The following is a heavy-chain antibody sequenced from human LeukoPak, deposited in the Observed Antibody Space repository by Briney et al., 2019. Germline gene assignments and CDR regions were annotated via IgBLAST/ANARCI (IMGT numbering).Heavy chain of an antibody. J-gene: IGHJ4*02. V-gene: IGHV3-30-3*01. CDR1: GFTFSSFA. CDR2: ISYDGSSE. D-gene: IGHD3-10*01. CDR3: AKDPRLWFGEFYFDY. Sequence: QPGRSLRLSCAASGFTFSSFAMHWVRQAPGKGLEWVAVISYDGSSEYYADSVKGRFTISRDNSKNTLYLQMNSLRAEDTAVYYCAKDPRLWFGEFYFDYWGQGTLVTVSS.